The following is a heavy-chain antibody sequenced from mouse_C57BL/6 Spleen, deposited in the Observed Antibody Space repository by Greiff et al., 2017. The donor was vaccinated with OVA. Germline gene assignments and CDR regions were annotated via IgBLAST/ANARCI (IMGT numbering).Heavy chain of an antibody. D-gene: IGHD3-2*02. J-gene: IGHJ2*01. V-gene: IGHV1-54*01. CDR2: INPGSGGT. CDR1: GYAFTNYL. CDR3: ARAAQATYYFDY. Sequence: VKLQESGAELVRPGTSVKVSCKASGYAFTNYLIEWVKQRPGQGLEWIGVINPGSGGTNYNEKFKGKATLTADKSSSTAYMQLSSLTSEDSAVYFCARAAQATYYFDYWGQGTTLTVSS.